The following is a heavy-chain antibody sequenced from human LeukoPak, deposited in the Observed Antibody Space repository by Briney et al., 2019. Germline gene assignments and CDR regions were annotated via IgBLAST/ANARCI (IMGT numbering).Heavy chain of an antibody. CDR1: GFTFSSYG. CDR2: ISYDGSNE. CDR3: AKGDPIVGATTADY. Sequence: PGGSLRLSCAASGFTFSSYGMHWVRQAPGKGLEWVAVISYDGSNEYYADSVKGRFTISRDNSKNTLYLQMNSLRAEDTAVYYCAKGDPIVGATTADYWGQGTLVTVSS. V-gene: IGHV3-30*18. J-gene: IGHJ4*02. D-gene: IGHD1-26*01.